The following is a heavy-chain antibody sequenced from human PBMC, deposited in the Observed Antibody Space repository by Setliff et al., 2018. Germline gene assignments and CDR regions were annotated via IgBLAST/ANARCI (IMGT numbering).Heavy chain of an antibody. CDR3: AKDTGYSSGWYRPDYYFDY. V-gene: IGHV3-30*02. CDR1: GFTFSRYG. D-gene: IGHD6-19*01. CDR2: ILYDGSNK. Sequence: PGGSLRLSCAASGFTFSRYGMHWVRQAPGKGLEWVAFILYDGSNKDYANSVKGRFTISRDNAKNTLFLQMNSLRVEDTGVYYCAKDTGYSSGWYRPDYYFDYWGQGILVTVSS. J-gene: IGHJ4*02.